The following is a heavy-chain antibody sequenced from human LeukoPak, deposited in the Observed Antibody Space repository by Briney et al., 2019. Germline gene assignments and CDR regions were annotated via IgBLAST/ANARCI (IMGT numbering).Heavy chain of an antibody. CDR1: GASFSGYY. CDR3: ARRWRYSVSYGGFDY. D-gene: IGHD1-26*01. CDR2: INHSGST. J-gene: IGHJ4*02. Sequence: SETLSLTCAVYGASFSGYYWSWIRQPPGKGLEWIGEINHSGSTNYNPSLKSRVTISVDTSKNQFSLKLSSVTAADTAVYYCARRWRYSVSYGGFDYWGQGTLVTVSS. V-gene: IGHV4-34*01.